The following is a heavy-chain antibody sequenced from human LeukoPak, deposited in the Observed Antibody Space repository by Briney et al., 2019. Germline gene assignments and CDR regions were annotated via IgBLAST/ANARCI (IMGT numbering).Heavy chain of an antibody. CDR1: GFTFSSYA. V-gene: IGHV4-59*01. Sequence: GSLRLSCAASGFTFSSYAMSWVRQAPGKGLEWVGYIYNSVTTNYNPSLKSRVTVSLDTSKNQFSLKLYSVTAADTAVYYCARWNEGLDYWGQGALVTVSS. CDR3: ARWNEGLDY. CDR2: IYNSVTT. J-gene: IGHJ4*02. D-gene: IGHD1-1*01.